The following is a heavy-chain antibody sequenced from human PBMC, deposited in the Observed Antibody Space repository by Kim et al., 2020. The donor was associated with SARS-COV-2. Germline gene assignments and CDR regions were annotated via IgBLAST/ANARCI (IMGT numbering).Heavy chain of an antibody. CDR1: GGSISSYY. D-gene: IGHD1-26*01. J-gene: IGHJ4*02. CDR3: ARGPGWEPGGDVYFDY. CDR2: IYYSGST. Sequence: SETLSLTCTVSGGSISSYYWSWIRQPPGKGLEWIGYIYYSGSTNYNPSLKSRVTISVDTSKNQFSLKLSSVTAADTAVYYCARGPGWEPGGDVYFDYWGQGTLVTVSS. V-gene: IGHV4-59*01.